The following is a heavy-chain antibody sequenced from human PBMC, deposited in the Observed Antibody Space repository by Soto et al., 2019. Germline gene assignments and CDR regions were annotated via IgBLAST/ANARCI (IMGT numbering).Heavy chain of an antibody. CDR1: GVSINSGGYY. V-gene: IGHV4-31*11. Sequence: LSLTCAVSGVSINSGGYYWNWIRHLPGKGLEWIGYISHGETTSYIPSLKSRVTLSVDTSKNRISLNLTSVTAADMAVYYCAREGSHSAYNFAIGIQLWSFDRWGQGLPVTVSS. J-gene: IGHJ5*02. D-gene: IGHD1-1*01. CDR3: AREGSHSAYNFAIGIQLWSFDR. CDR2: ISHGETT.